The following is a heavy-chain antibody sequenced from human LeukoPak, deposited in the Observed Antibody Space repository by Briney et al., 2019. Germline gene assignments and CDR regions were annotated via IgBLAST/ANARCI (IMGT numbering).Heavy chain of an antibody. V-gene: IGHV3-7*04. CDR3: ARGAPGFSGMDV. J-gene: IGHJ6*02. CDR1: GFTFSRYW. Sequence: GGSLRLSCVASGFTFSRYWMNWIRQAPGKGLEWVANINEDGTVERYVDSVKGRITISRDNAKNSLFLQMDSLRAEDTVVYYCARGAPGFSGMDVWGQGTTVTASS. D-gene: IGHD6-13*01. CDR2: INEDGTVE.